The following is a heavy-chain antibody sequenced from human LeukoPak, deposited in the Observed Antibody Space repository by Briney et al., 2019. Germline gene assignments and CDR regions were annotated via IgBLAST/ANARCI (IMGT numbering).Heavy chain of an antibody. V-gene: IGHV1-69*05. Sequence: SVKVSCKASGGTFSCYAISWVRQAPGQGLEWMGGIIPIFGTANYAQKFQGRVTITTDESTSSAYMELSSLRSEDTAVYYCARGAVVAGTNYFDYWGQGALVTVSS. CDR3: ARGAVVAGTNYFDY. D-gene: IGHD6-19*01. J-gene: IGHJ4*02. CDR1: GGTFSCYA. CDR2: IIPIFGTA.